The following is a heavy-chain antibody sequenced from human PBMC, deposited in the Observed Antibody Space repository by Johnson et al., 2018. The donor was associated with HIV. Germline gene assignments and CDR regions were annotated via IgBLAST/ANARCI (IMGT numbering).Heavy chain of an antibody. CDR3: AIPYYFDSGDYQ. J-gene: IGHJ3*01. D-gene: IGHD3-22*01. CDR1: GFSFSSYA. V-gene: IGHV3-64*01. Sequence: VQLVESGGGLVQPGGSLRLSCAASGFSFSSYAMHWVRQAPGKGLEYVSAISSNGANTFYSNSVSGRFTILRVNSKNTLYLEMGSLTTEDTAVYYCAIPYYFDSGDYQWGQGTVVTVSS. CDR2: ISSNGANT.